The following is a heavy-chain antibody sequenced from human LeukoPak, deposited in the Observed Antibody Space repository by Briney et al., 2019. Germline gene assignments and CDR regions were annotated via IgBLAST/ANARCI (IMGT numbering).Heavy chain of an antibody. CDR3: ASGGTTVDY. D-gene: IGHD4-17*01. CDR1: GYSMSSGYY. V-gene: IGHV4-38-2*02. Sequence: PSETLSLTCTVSGYSMSSGYYWGWIRQPPGKGLQWIGSIFHSGNSYYNPSLKSRVTISVDTSKNQFSLKLSSVTAADTAVYYCASGGTTVDYWGQGTLVTVSS. J-gene: IGHJ4*02. CDR2: IFHSGNS.